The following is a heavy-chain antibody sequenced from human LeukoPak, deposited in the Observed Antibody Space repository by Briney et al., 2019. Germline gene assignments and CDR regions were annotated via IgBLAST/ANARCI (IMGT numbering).Heavy chain of an antibody. CDR3: ARDPRILYYGMDV. Sequence: ASVKVSCKASGYTFTSYGISWVRQAPGQGLEWMGWISAYNGNTNYAQKLQGRVTMTTDISTSTAYMELRSLRSDDTAVYYCARDPRILYYGMDVWGQGTTVTVSS. V-gene: IGHV1-18*01. CDR2: ISAYNGNT. J-gene: IGHJ6*02. CDR1: GYTFTSYG.